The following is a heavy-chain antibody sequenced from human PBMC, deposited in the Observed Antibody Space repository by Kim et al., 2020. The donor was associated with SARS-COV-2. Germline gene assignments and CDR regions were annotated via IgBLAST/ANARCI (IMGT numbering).Heavy chain of an antibody. V-gene: IGHV4-31*03. D-gene: IGHD2-21*02. J-gene: IGHJ3*02. CDR3: ARDVVTATQDAFDI. Sequence: SETLSLTCIVSGGSISSGGYYWSWIRQHPGKGLEWIGYIYYSGSTYYNPSLKSRVTISVDTSKNQFSLKLSSVTAADTAVYYCARDVVTATQDAFDIWGQGTMVTVSS. CDR1: GGSISSGGYY. CDR2: IYYSGST.